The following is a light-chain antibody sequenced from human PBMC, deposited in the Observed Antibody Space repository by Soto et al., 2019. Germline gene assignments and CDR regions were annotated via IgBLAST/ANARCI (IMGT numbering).Light chain of an antibody. CDR2: KAS. J-gene: IGKJ1*01. V-gene: IGKV1-5*03. Sequence: DIQMTQSPSTLSASVGDRVTLTCRASQSISSWLAWYKQKPGKAPKLLIYKASSLESGVPSRFRGSGSGTEFTLTISSLQPDDFETYYCQQYNSIRRTFGQGTKVDIK. CDR1: QSISSW. CDR3: QQYNSIRRT.